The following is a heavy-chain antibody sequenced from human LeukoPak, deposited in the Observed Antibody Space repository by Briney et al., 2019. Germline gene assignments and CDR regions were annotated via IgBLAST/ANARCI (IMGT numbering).Heavy chain of an antibody. CDR1: GGSISSYY. CDR3: ARVFYDYYFDY. V-gene: IGHV4-59*08. D-gene: IGHD2/OR15-2a*01. J-gene: IGHJ4*02. Sequence: SETLSLTCTVSGGSISSYYWSWIRQPPGKGLEWIGYIYYSGSTNYNPSLKSRVTISVDTSKNQFSLKLSSVTAADTAVYYCARVFYDYYFDYWGQGTLVTVSS. CDR2: IYYSGST.